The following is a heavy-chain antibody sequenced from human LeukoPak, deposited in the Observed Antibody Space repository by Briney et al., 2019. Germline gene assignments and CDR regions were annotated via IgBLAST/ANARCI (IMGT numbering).Heavy chain of an antibody. D-gene: IGHD6-13*01. CDR2: IKQDGSEK. Sequence: GGSLRLSCAASGFIFSSYWMSWVRQAPGKGLEWVANIKQDGSEKYYVDSVKGRFTISRDNAKNSLYLQMDSLRAEDTAVYYCAKDATAVVGTVYMDVWGKGTTVTISS. CDR1: GFIFSSYW. CDR3: AKDATAVVGTVYMDV. J-gene: IGHJ6*03. V-gene: IGHV3-7*01.